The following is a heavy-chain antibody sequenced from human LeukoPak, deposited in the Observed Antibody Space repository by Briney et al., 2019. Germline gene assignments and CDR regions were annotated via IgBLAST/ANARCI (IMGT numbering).Heavy chain of an antibody. V-gene: IGHV4-59*08. D-gene: IGHD3-9*01. CDR3: PRHRLTDGLMD. CDR2: IYDRERT. J-gene: IGHJ4*02. CDR1: GGSVTGVY. Sequence: PSDTLSLTCSVSGGSVTGVYWSWIRQPPGQGLEWIGSIYDRERTNDNPSLKSRVTISVDTSKNQFSLKLTSATAADTAIYYCPRHRLTDGLMDWGQGTLVTVSS.